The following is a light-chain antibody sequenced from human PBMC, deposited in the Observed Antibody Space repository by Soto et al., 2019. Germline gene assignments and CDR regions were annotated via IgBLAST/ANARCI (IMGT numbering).Light chain of an antibody. Sequence: IVLTQSPATLSLSPGKRATLSCRASQSVSSSSLAWYQQKPGXDPXXLIFGASSRATGIPDRFIVSGSGTEFTLPISRLEPEDFAVDDCQQYAGSSTFGQGTKVEIK. CDR1: QSVSSSS. CDR3: QQYAGSST. V-gene: IGKV3-20*01. J-gene: IGKJ1*01. CDR2: GAS.